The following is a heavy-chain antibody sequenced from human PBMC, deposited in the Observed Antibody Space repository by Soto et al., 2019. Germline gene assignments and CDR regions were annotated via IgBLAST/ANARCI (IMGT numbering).Heavy chain of an antibody. CDR2: IIPILGIA. Sequence: QVQLVQSGAEVKKPGSSVKVSCKASGGTFSSYTISWVRQAPGQGLEWMGRIIPILGIANYAQKFQGRVTITADKATSTDYMELSSLRSEDTAVYYCARHAAAAHYFDYWGQGTLVTVSS. V-gene: IGHV1-69*02. D-gene: IGHD6-13*01. CDR1: GGTFSSYT. CDR3: ARHAAAAHYFDY. J-gene: IGHJ4*02.